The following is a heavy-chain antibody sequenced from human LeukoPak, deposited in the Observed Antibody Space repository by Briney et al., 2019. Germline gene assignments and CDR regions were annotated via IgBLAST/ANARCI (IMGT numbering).Heavy chain of an antibody. CDR2: IDTSGSPI. J-gene: IGHJ5*02. Sequence: GGSLRLSCAASGFTFSSYSMNWVRQAPGKGLEWVSYIDTSGSPIYYADSVKGRFTISRDNAKNSLYLQMNSLRADDTAVYYCARGPPLFDPWGQGALVTVSS. CDR1: GFTFSSYS. CDR3: ARGPPLFDP. V-gene: IGHV3-48*01.